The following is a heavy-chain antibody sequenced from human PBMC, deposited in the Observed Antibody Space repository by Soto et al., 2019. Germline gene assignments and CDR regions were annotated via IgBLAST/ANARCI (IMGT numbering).Heavy chain of an antibody. CDR2: ISWNSDSM. CDR1: GFRFDDYA. J-gene: IGHJ6*02. Sequence: PGGSLRLSCAASGFRFDDYAMHWVRQAPGKGLEWVSGISWNSDSMGYADSVEGRFTISRDNAKNSLYLQMNSLRAEDTAVYYCTRERITMIVVVTHYYYYYYGMDVWGQGTTVTSP. V-gene: IGHV3-9*01. D-gene: IGHD3-22*01. CDR3: TRERITMIVVVTHYYYYYYGMDV.